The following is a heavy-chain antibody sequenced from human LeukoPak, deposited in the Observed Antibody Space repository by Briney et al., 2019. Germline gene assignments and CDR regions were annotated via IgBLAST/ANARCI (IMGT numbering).Heavy chain of an antibody. CDR1: GYTFTGYY. V-gene: IGHV1-2*02. J-gene: IGHJ6*03. Sequence: VKVSCKASGYTFTGYYMHWVRQAPGQGLEWMGWINPNSGGTNYAQKFQGRVTMTRDTSISTAYMELSRLRSDDTAVYYCARASGYSYGYYMDVWGKGTTVTVSS. D-gene: IGHD5-18*01. CDR3: ARASGYSYGYYMDV. CDR2: INPNSGGT.